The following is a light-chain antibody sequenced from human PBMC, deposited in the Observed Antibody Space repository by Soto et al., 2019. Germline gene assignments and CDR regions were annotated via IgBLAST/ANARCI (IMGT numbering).Light chain of an antibody. CDR3: SSFTSSNTWV. CDR1: NSDIGGYSY. Sequence: QSVLTQPASVSGSPGQSITISCTGTNSDIGGYSYVSWYKQYPGKAPTLMIFAVSDRPSGVSYRFSGSKSGNTASLTISGLQAEDEADYYCSSFTSSNTWVFGGGTKLTVL. CDR2: AVS. J-gene: IGLJ3*02. V-gene: IGLV2-14*01.